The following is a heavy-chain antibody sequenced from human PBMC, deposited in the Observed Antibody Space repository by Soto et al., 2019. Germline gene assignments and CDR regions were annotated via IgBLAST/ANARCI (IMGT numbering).Heavy chain of an antibody. V-gene: IGHV3-33*01. CDR2: IWYDGSEK. J-gene: IGHJ4*02. Sequence: GGSLRLSCAASGFTFSSHGMHWVRQAPGKGLEWVAVIWYDGSEKYYGDSVKGRFTISRDNSKNTLYLQMNSLGGEDTAVYYCARWGNWKVADYWGQGTLVTVSS. CDR1: GFTFSSHG. D-gene: IGHD1-1*01. CDR3: ARWGNWKVADY.